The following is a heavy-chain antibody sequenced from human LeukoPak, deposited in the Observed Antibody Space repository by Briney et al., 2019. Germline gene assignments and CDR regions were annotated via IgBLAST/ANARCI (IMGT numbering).Heavy chain of an antibody. Sequence: GGSLRLSCAASGFTFSSYGMRWVRQAPGKGLEWVAFIRYDGSNKYYADSVKGRFTISRDNSKNTLYLQMNSLRAEDTAVYYRATNGSGSYYADDAFDIWGQGTMVTVSS. CDR3: ATNGSGSYYADDAFDI. V-gene: IGHV3-30*02. CDR2: IRYDGSNK. J-gene: IGHJ3*02. CDR1: GFTFSSYG. D-gene: IGHD1-26*01.